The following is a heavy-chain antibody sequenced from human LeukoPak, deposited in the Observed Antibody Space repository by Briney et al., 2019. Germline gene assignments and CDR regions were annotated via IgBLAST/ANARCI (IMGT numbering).Heavy chain of an antibody. CDR2: INHSGST. CDR3: ARAPGYRFYYYYYMDV. Sequence: PSETLSLTCTVSGGSVSGYYWSWIRQPPGKGLEWIGEINHSGSTNYNPSLKSRVTISVDTSKNQFSLKLSSVTAADTAVYYCARAPGYRFYYYYYMDVWGKGTTVTVSS. CDR1: GGSVSGYY. D-gene: IGHD5-18*01. V-gene: IGHV4-34*01. J-gene: IGHJ6*03.